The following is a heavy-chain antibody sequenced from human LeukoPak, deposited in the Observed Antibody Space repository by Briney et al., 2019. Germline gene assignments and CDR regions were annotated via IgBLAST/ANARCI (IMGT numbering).Heavy chain of an antibody. CDR1: GDSISSYY. V-gene: IGHV4-4*07. CDR2: IYTTGST. D-gene: IGHD3-9*01. Sequence: SETLSLTCTVSGDSISSYYWNWIRQPAGGGLEWIGRIYTTGSTNYNPSLNSRVTMSLDTSKNQFSLNLTSVTAADTAVYYCAREGGYYDLLTGYPYNYYGLDVWGPGTTVTVSS. J-gene: IGHJ6*02. CDR3: AREGGYYDLLTGYPYNYYGLDV.